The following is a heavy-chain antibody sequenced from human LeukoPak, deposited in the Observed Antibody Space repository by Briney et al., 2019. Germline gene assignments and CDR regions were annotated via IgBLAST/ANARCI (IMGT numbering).Heavy chain of an antibody. J-gene: IGHJ5*02. CDR1: GYTFTGYY. Sequence: ASVKVSCKASGYTFTGYYMHWVRQAPGQGLEWMGWINPNSGGTNYAQKFQGRVTMTRDTSISTAYMELSRLRSDDTAVYYCARHAFSSASGSVWFGDYNWFDPWGQGTLVTVSS. D-gene: IGHD3-10*01. V-gene: IGHV1-2*02. CDR3: ARHAFSSASGSVWFGDYNWFDP. CDR2: INPNSGGT.